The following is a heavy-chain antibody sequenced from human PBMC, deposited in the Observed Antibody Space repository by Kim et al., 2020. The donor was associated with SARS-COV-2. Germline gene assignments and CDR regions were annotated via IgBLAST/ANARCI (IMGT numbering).Heavy chain of an antibody. V-gene: IGHV4-34*01. CDR2: INHSGST. J-gene: IGHJ4*02. Sequence: SETLSLTCAVYGGSFSGYYWSWIRQPPGKGLEWIGEINHSGSTNYNPSLKSRVTISVDTSKNQFSLKLSSVTAADTAVYYCARITIFGVVGAKYYFDYWGQGTLVTVSS. CDR3: ARITIFGVVGAKYYFDY. CDR1: GGSFSGYY. D-gene: IGHD3-3*01.